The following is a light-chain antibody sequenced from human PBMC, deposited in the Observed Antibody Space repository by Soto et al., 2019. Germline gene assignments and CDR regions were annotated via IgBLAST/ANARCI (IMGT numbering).Light chain of an antibody. J-gene: IGLJ2*01. CDR3: SSYSSSSTLVV. CDR1: SSDVGGFLY. V-gene: IGLV2-14*01. CDR2: AVS. Sequence: QSVLTQPASVSGSPGQSITISCTGTSSDVGGFLYVSWFRQHPGKAPKLMIYAVSNRPSGISNRFSGSKSGNTASLTISGLQAEDEADYYCSSYSSSSTLVVFSGGTKLTVL.